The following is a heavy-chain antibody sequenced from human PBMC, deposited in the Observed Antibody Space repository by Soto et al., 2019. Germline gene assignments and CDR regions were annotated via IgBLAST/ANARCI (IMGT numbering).Heavy chain of an antibody. CDR3: ARGSQYDFWSGYSHYMDV. CDR2: ISAYNGNT. J-gene: IGHJ6*03. Sequence: GASVKVSCKASGYTFTSYGISWVRQAPGQGLEWMGWISAYNGNTNYAQKLQGRVTMTTDTSTSTAYMELRSLRSDDTAVYYCARGSQYDFWSGYSHYMDVWGKGTTVTVS. V-gene: IGHV1-18*01. D-gene: IGHD3-3*01. CDR1: GYTFTSYG.